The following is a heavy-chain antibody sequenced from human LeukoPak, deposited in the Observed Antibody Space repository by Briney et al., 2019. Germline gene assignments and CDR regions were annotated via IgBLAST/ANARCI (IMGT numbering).Heavy chain of an antibody. CDR2: INPSGGTT. CDR1: GYTFTNYY. CDR3: ARGGFGLGMGGPKGLNWFDP. V-gene: IGHV1-46*01. Sequence: ASVKVSCKASGYTFTNYYIHWVRQAPGQGLEWMGTINPSGGTTTYARKFQGRITMTRDTSKSTVYLELSSLRSEDTAIYYCARGGFGLGMGGPKGLNWFDPWGQGSPVTVSS. J-gene: IGHJ5*02. D-gene: IGHD1-26*01.